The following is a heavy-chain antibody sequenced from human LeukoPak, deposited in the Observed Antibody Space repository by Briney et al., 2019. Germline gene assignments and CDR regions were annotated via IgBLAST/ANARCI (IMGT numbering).Heavy chain of an antibody. D-gene: IGHD6-19*01. V-gene: IGHV1-69*04. J-gene: IGHJ4*02. Sequence: SVKVSCKASGGTFSSYAISWVRQAPGQGLEWMGRIIPILGIANYAQKFQGRVTITADKSTSTAYMELSSLRSEDTAVYYCARDGADIAVAGTRYLDYWGQGTLVTVSS. CDR1: GGTFSSYA. CDR3: ARDGADIAVAGTRYLDY. CDR2: IIPILGIA.